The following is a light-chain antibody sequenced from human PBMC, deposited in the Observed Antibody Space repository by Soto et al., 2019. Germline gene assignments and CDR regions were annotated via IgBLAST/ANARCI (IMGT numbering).Light chain of an antibody. V-gene: IGKV3-20*01. J-gene: IGKJ1*01. CDR1: QSVSSSY. CDR2: GAS. Sequence: EIVLTQSPGTLSLSPGERATLSCRASQSVSSSYLAWYQQKPGQAPRLLIYGASSRATGIPDRFSGSGSGTEFTLTISRLEPEDFAVYYCQQYGSSPPALTFGKGTKVEIK. CDR3: QQYGSSPPALT.